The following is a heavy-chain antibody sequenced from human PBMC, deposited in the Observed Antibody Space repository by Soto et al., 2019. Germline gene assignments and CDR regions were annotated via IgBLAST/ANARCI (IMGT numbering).Heavy chain of an antibody. D-gene: IGHD3-9*01. Sequence: ASVKVSCKASGYTFTSYGISWVRQAPGQGLEWMGWISAYNGNTNYAQKLQGRVTMTTDTSTSTAYMELRSLRSDDTAVYYCARALAEYYDILTGYSSLDYWGQGTLVTVSS. CDR1: GYTFTSYG. J-gene: IGHJ4*02. CDR2: ISAYNGNT. V-gene: IGHV1-18*01. CDR3: ARALAEYYDILTGYSSLDY.